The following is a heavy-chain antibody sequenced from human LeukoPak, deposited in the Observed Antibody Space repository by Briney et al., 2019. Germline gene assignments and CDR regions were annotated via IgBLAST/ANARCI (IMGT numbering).Heavy chain of an antibody. J-gene: IGHJ6*03. Sequence: ASVKVSCKASGYTFTSYYMHWVRQAPGQGLEWMGIINPSGGSTSYAQKFQGRVTMTRDMSTSTVYMELSSLRSEDTAVYYCARRGVVAAAGTRRSYYYYYMDVWGKGTTVTVSS. CDR2: INPSGGST. V-gene: IGHV1-46*01. CDR1: GYTFTSYY. CDR3: ARRGVVAAAGTRRSYYYYYMDV. D-gene: IGHD6-13*01.